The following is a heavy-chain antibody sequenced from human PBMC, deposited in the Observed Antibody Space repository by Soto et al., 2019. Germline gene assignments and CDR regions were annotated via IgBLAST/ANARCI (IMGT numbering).Heavy chain of an antibody. Sequence: ASVKVSCKASGYTLTNYAIHWVRQAPGQRLEWMGWIHPANGNTKYAQKLQGRITMTRNTSISTAYMELSSFRSEDTAVYCCAREGVRGMDAWGQGTTVTVSS. V-gene: IGHV1-3*01. CDR3: AREGVRGMDA. J-gene: IGHJ6*02. CDR2: IHPANGNT. CDR1: GYTLTNYA. D-gene: IGHD3-16*01.